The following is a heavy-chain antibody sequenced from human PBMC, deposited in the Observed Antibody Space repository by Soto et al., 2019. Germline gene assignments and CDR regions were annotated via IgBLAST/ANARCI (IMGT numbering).Heavy chain of an antibody. CDR2: INHSGST. J-gene: IGHJ6*02. V-gene: IGHV4-34*01. Sequence: SETLSLTCAVYGGSFSGYYWSWIHQPPGKGLEWIGEINHSGSTNYNPSLKSRVTISVDTSKNQFSLKLSSVTAADTAVYYCARGKPYYDILTGYSPFDYYYGMDVWGQGTTVTVSS. CDR1: GGSFSGYY. CDR3: ARGKPYYDILTGYSPFDYYYGMDV. D-gene: IGHD3-9*01.